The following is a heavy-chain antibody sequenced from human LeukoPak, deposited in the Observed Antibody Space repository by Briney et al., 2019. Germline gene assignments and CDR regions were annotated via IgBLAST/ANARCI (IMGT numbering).Heavy chain of an antibody. CDR1: GYSISSDNY. CDR3: ARAPRDSSSSNYMRRFDY. V-gene: IGHV4-38-2*01. D-gene: IGHD3-22*01. CDR2: IYHSGST. Sequence: SETLSLTCAVSGYSISSDNYWVWIRQPPGQGLEWTGGIYHSGSTYYNPSLKSRVTMSVDTSKNQFSLKLSSVTAADTAAYYCARAPRDSSSSNYMRRFDYWGQGTLVTASS. J-gene: IGHJ4*02.